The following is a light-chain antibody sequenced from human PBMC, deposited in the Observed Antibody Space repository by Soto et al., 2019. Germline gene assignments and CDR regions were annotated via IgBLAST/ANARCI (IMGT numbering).Light chain of an antibody. CDR2: EVN. V-gene: IGLV2-14*01. CDR3: SSFTGASTI. Sequence: QSALTQPASVSGSPRQSITISCTGASSDVGSYTYVSWYQQHPGKAPKLMIYEVNNRPSGVPDRFSGSKSGNTASLTVSGLQAEDEADYYCSSFTGASTIFGTGTRSPS. J-gene: IGLJ1*01. CDR1: SSDVGSYTY.